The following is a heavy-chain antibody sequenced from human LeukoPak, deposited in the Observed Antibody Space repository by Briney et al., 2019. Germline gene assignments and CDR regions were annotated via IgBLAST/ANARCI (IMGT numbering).Heavy chain of an antibody. D-gene: IGHD3-16*01. CDR1: GFPVSTNY. CDR3: AKTPAFWGGTVVNYSFDY. Sequence: GGSLRLSCAASGFPVSTNYMNWVRQAPGKGPEWVSVIYSGGSTYYADSVKGRFTISRGNSENTLYLQMNSLRAEDTAVYYCAKTPAFWGGTVVNYSFDYGGGGPLVPVS. V-gene: IGHV3-53*01. J-gene: IGHJ4*02. CDR2: IYSGGST.